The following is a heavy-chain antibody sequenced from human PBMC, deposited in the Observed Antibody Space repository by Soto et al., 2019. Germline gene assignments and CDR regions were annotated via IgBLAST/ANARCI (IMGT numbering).Heavy chain of an antibody. CDR2: ISAYNGNT. V-gene: IGHV1-18*01. D-gene: IGHD6-19*01. Sequence: ASVKVSCKASGYTFTSYGISWVRQAPRQGLEWMGWISAYNGNTNYAQKLQGRVTMTTDTSTSTAYMELRSLRSDDTAVYYCARDLVGYSSGWSGDAFDIWGQGTMVTVSS. CDR1: GYTFTSYG. J-gene: IGHJ3*02. CDR3: ARDLVGYSSGWSGDAFDI.